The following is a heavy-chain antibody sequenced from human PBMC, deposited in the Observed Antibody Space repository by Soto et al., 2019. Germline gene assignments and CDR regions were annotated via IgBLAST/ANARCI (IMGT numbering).Heavy chain of an antibody. CDR3: ARGTWELLLWLVGGMDV. Sequence: ASVKVSCKASGYTFTSYDINWVRQATGQGLEWMGWMNPNSGNTGYAQKFQGRVTVTRNTSISTAYMELSSLRSEDTAVYYCARGTWELLLWLVGGMDVWGQGTTVTVSS. CDR1: GYTFTSYD. D-gene: IGHD1-26*01. CDR2: MNPNSGNT. V-gene: IGHV1-8*01. J-gene: IGHJ6*02.